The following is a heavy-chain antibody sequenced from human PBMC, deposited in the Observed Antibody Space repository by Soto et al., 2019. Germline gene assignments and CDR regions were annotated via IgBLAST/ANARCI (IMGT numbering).Heavy chain of an antibody. Sequence: PGGSLRLSCAASGFTFSSYAMSWVRQAPGKGLEWVSAISGSGGSTYYADSVKGRFTISRDNSKNTLYLQMNSLRAEDTAVYYCAKDRRIKIFTIYYGMDVWGQGTTVTVSS. D-gene: IGHD3-3*01. J-gene: IGHJ6*02. CDR3: AKDRRIKIFTIYYGMDV. CDR2: ISGSGGST. V-gene: IGHV3-23*01. CDR1: GFTFSSYA.